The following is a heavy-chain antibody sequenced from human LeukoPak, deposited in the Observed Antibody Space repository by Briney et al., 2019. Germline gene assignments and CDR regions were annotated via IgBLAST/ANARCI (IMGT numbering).Heavy chain of an antibody. D-gene: IGHD5-24*01. Sequence: PGGSLRLSCAASGFTFSAYSMNWVRQAPGQGLEWISYIGISSGNTKYADSVKGRFTISGDKAKNSLYLQMNSLRVEDTAEYYCARDYKYAFDNWGQGTLVTVSS. CDR3: ARDYKYAFDN. CDR1: GFTFSAYS. CDR2: IGISSGNT. V-gene: IGHV3-48*01. J-gene: IGHJ4*02.